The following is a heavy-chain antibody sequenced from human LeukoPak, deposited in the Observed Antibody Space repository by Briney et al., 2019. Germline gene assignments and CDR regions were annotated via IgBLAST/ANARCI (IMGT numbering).Heavy chain of an antibody. J-gene: IGHJ4*02. CDR2: ISAYSGNT. V-gene: IGHV1-18*01. CDR1: GYTFTSYG. Sequence: ASVKVSCKASGYTFTSYGISWVRQAPGQGLEWMGWISAYSGNTNYAQNLQGRVTMTTDTSTSTAYMELRSLRSDDTAVYYCARLLYGDTLGGFDFWGQGTLVTVSS. CDR3: ARLLYGDTLGGFDF. D-gene: IGHD2-21*02.